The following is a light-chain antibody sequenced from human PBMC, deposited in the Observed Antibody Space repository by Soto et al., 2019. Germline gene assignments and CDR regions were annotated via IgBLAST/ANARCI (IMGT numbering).Light chain of an antibody. CDR3: QQYGSSPYT. J-gene: IGKJ2*01. Sequence: EIGLTQAPCTPSLSPGASATLSCRASQSCSSRYLAWYQQKPGQAPRLLIYGASSRATGITDRFSGSGSGTDFSGTISRLEPEAFAVDYFQQYGSSPYTFGQGIALEIK. CDR2: GAS. V-gene: IGKV3-20*01. CDR1: QSCSSRY.